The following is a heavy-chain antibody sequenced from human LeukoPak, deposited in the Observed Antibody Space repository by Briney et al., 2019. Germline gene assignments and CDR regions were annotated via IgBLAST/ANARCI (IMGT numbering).Heavy chain of an antibody. J-gene: IGHJ3*02. CDR2: IDPSDSHT. Sequence: GESLKISCKGSGYSFTSYWIGWVRQMPGKGLEWMGRIDPSDSHTNYSPSFQGHVTISADKSISAAYLQWSSLRASDTAIYYCARHVNRADAFDIWGQGTMVTVSS. CDR3: ARHVNRADAFDI. D-gene: IGHD1/OR15-1a*01. V-gene: IGHV5-10-1*01. CDR1: GYSFTSYW.